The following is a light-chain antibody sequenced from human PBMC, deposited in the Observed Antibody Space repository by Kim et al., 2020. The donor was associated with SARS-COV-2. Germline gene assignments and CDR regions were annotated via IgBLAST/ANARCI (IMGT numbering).Light chain of an antibody. CDR2: AAS. Sequence: SASVGKRVTVTGRASRGISNYLAWYQQKPGKVPKLLIYAASTLQSGVPSRFSGTGSGTDFTLTISSLQPEDVATYYCQKYYSDPSFGQGTKVDIK. CDR3: QKYYSDPS. CDR1: RGISNY. J-gene: IGKJ1*01. V-gene: IGKV1-27*01.